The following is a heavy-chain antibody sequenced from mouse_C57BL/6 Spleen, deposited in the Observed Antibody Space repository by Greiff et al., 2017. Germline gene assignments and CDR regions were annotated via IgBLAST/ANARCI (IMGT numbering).Heavy chain of an antibody. Sequence: EVQLQQSGPELVKPGASVKISCKASGYSFTGYYMHWVKQSSEKSLEWIGEINPSTGGTSYNQKFKGKATLTVDKSSSTAYMQLKSLTSEDSAVYYCAGSFPVVTAWFAYWGQGTLVTVSA. CDR2: INPSTGGT. CDR1: GYSFTGYY. J-gene: IGHJ3*01. D-gene: IGHD2-2*01. CDR3: AGSFPVVTAWFAY. V-gene: IGHV1-43*01.